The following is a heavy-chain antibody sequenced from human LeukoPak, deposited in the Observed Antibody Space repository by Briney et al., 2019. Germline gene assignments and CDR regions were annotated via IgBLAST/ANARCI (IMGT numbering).Heavy chain of an antibody. J-gene: IGHJ4*02. CDR1: GYTFSSYG. CDR2: IATYNGKT. V-gene: IGHV1-18*01. CDR3: ARGEYNYFDY. Sequence: ASVKVSCKASGYTFSSYGISWVRQAPGQGLEWMGWIATYNGKTKYAEKVQGRATMTTDTSTSTAYMELRSLRSDDTAVYYCARGEYNYFDYWGQGTLVTVSS. D-gene: IGHD2/OR15-2a*01.